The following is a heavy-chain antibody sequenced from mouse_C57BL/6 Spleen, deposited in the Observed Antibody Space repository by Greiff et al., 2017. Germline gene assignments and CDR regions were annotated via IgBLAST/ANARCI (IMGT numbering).Heavy chain of an antibody. CDR3: TRERDDGYFYFDY. Sequence: VKLQESGAELVRPGASVTLSCKASGYTFTDYEMHWVKQTPVHGLEWIGAIDPETGGTAYNQKFKGKAILTADKSSSTAYMELRSLTSEDSAVYYCTRERDDGYFYFDYWGQGTTLTVSS. CDR1: GYTFTDYE. J-gene: IGHJ2*01. D-gene: IGHD2-3*01. CDR2: IDPETGGT. V-gene: IGHV1-15*01.